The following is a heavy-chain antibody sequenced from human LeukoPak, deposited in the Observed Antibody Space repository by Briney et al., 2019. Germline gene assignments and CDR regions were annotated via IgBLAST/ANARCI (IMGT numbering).Heavy chain of an antibody. CDR1: GGSFSGYY. V-gene: IGHV4-34*01. D-gene: IGHD2-2*01. CDR3: ARGRKPRYCSSTSCYSHGAFFDY. J-gene: IGHJ4*02. CDR2: INRSGST. Sequence: SETLSLTCAVYGGSFSGYYWSWIRQPPGKGLEWIGEINRSGSTNYNPSLKSRVTISVDTSKNQFSLKLSSVTAADTAVYYCARGRKPRYCSSTSCYSHGAFFDYWGQGTLVTVSS.